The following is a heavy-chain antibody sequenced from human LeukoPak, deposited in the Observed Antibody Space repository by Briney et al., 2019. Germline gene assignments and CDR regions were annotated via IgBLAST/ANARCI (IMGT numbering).Heavy chain of an antibody. D-gene: IGHD3-16*02. CDR2: INHSGST. CDR1: GGSFSGYY. CDR3: AGGRGNYDYVWGSYRYIPPHFDY. V-gene: IGHV4-34*01. Sequence: SETLSLTCAVYGGSFSGYYWSWIRQPPGKGLEWIGEINHSGSTNYNPSLKSRVTISVDTSKNQFSLKLSSVTAADTAVYYCAGGRGNYDYVWGSYRYIPPHFDYWGQGTLVTVSS. J-gene: IGHJ4*02.